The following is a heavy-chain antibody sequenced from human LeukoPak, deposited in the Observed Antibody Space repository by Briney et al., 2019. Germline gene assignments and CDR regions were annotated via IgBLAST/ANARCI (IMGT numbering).Heavy chain of an antibody. J-gene: IGHJ4*02. CDR2: IYPGDSDT. D-gene: IGHD3-22*01. V-gene: IGHV5-51*01. CDR3: ARRDYYDSSGYYDY. CDR1: GYGFTSYW. Sequence: GESLKISCKGSGYGFTSYWIGWVRQMPGKGLEWMGIIYPGDSDTRYSPSFQGQVTISADKSISTAYLQWSGLKASDTAMYYCARRDYYDSSGYYDYWGQGTQVTVSS.